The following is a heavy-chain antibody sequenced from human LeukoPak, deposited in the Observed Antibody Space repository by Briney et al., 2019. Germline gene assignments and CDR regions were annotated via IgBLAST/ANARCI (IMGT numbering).Heavy chain of an antibody. D-gene: IGHD3-16*01. CDR3: ARRYTNLDYFDY. J-gene: IGHJ4*02. CDR1: GYXFTNYW. CDR2: IYPGDSDT. V-gene: IGHV5-51*01. Sequence: GESLKISCNGSGYXFTNYWICWVRQMPGKGLEWMGIIYPGDSDTRYSPSFQGQVTISADKSITTAYLQWSSLKASDTAMYYCARRYTNLDYFDYWGQGTLVTVSS.